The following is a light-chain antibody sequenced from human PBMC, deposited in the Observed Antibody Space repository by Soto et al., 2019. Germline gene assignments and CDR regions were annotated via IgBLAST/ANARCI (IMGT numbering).Light chain of an antibody. CDR3: QQYGSPLT. CDR2: GAS. J-gene: IGKJ4*01. V-gene: IGKV3-20*01. Sequence: EIVLTQSPGTLSLSPGERATLSCRASQSVSSSYLAWYQQKPGQAPRLLIYGASSRATGIPERFSGSGSGTDFTLTISRLEPEDFAVYYCQQYGSPLTFGGGTKVEIK. CDR1: QSVSSSY.